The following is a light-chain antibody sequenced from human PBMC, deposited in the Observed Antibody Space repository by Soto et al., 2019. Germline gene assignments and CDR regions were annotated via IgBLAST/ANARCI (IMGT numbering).Light chain of an antibody. CDR2: DAS. V-gene: IGKV3-11*01. CDR3: QQRSNWPLT. CDR1: QSVSRY. Sequence: EIVLTQSPATLSLSPGERATLSCRASQSVSRYLAWYQQNPGQAPRLLIYDASNRATGIPARFSGSGSGTDFTLTISSLEPEDFAVYYCQQRSNWPLTFRGGPKVEIK. J-gene: IGKJ4*01.